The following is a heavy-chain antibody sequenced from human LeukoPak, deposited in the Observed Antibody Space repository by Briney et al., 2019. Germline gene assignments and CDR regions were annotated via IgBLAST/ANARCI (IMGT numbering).Heavy chain of an antibody. J-gene: IGHJ4*02. V-gene: IGHV4-34*01. CDR3: ASGYSYGYNALDY. Sequence: SETLSLTCAVYGGSFSGYYWNWIRQPPGKGLEWIGEINHSGSTNCNPSLKSRVTISVDTSKNQFSLKLSSVTAADTAVYYCASGYSYGYNALDYWGQGTLVTVSS. CDR2: INHSGST. CDR1: GGSFSGYY. D-gene: IGHD5-18*01.